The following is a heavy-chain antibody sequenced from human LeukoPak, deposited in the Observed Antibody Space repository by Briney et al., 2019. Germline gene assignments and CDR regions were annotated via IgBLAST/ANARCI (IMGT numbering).Heavy chain of an antibody. J-gene: IGHJ4*02. Sequence: AGGSLRLSCAASGFTFSSYALTWVRQSPGKGLEWVSSVIGSGDSTYYADSVKGRFTISRDNSKNTLYLQMSSLRAEDTAVYYCVKPPSSYYYFDYWGQGTLVTVSS. CDR1: GFTFSSYA. V-gene: IGHV3-23*01. CDR3: VKPPSSYYYFDY. CDR2: VIGSGDST. D-gene: IGHD3-22*01.